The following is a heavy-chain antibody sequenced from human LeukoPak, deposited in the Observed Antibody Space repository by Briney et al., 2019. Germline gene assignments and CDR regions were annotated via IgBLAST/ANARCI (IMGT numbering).Heavy chain of an antibody. D-gene: IGHD3-3*02. Sequence: SETLSLTCTVSGGSIISYYWSWIRQPPGKGLEWIGYIYYSGSTNYNPSLKSRVTISVDTSKNQFSLKLSSVTAADTAVYYCARLRRSRLAEFDYWGQGTLVTVSS. V-gene: IGHV4-59*08. CDR1: GGSIISYY. CDR2: IYYSGST. J-gene: IGHJ4*02. CDR3: ARLRRSRLAEFDY.